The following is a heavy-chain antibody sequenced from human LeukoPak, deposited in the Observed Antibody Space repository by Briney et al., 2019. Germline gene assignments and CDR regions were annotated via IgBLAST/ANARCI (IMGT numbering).Heavy chain of an antibody. CDR3: ARDLLNYGSAYYDVGIFDS. CDR1: GFSFSTSG. CDR2: ISKDGRKN. D-gene: IGHD3-10*01. J-gene: IGHJ4*02. Sequence: GGSLRLSCEASGFSFSTSGVHWVRQAPGKGLEWMAVISKDGRKNHYADSVKGRFTISRDNSRSTLFLQMNSLRPEDTAIYYCARDLLNYGSAYYDVGIFDSWGQGTLVTVSS. V-gene: IGHV3-30*04.